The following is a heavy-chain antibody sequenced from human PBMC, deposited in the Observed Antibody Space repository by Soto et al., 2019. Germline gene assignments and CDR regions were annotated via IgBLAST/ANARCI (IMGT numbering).Heavy chain of an antibody. CDR1: GTSIINNNW. D-gene: IGHD2-21*02. J-gene: IGHJ3*02. CDR3: ARGDGDNAFDI. CDR2: NYHSGTT. V-gene: IGHV4-4*02. Sequence: QVQLQESGPGLVKPSGTMSLTCAVSGTSIINNNWWTWVRQPPGKGLEWIGENYHSGTTNYNSSLKSRVTFSTDKSKNQFSLNLNSVTAADTAVYYCARGDGDNAFDIWGQGTLVIVSS.